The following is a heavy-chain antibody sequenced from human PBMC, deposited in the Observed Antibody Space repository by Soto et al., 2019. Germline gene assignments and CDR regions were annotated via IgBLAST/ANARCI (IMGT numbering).Heavy chain of an antibody. V-gene: IGHV5-10-1*01. CDR3: ALLMGYCSSTSCHYGMEV. CDR1: GYSFTSYW. D-gene: IGHD2-2*01. Sequence: PGESLKISCKGSGYSFTSYWISWVRQMPGKGLEWMGRIDPSDSYTNYSPSFQGHVTVSADKSISTAYLQWSSLKASDTAMYYCALLMGYCSSTSCHYGMEVWGQGTTVTVSS. J-gene: IGHJ6*02. CDR2: IDPSDSYT.